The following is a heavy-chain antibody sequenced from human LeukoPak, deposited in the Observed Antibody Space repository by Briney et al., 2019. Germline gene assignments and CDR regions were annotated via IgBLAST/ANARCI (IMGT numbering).Heavy chain of an antibody. D-gene: IGHD2-2*02. Sequence: GESLKISCKGSGYSFTSYWIGWVRQMPGKGLEWMGIIYPGDSDTRYSPSFQGQVTISADKSISTAYLRWSSLKASDTAMYYCAVMGGYSLLYDVDAFDIWGQGTMVTVSS. V-gene: IGHV5-51*01. CDR2: IYPGDSDT. CDR3: AVMGGYSLLYDVDAFDI. CDR1: GYSFTSYW. J-gene: IGHJ3*02.